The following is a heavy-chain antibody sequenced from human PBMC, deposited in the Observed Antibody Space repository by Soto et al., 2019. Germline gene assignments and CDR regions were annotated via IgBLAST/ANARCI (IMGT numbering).Heavy chain of an antibody. Sequence: PGGSLRLSCAASGFTFSSYAMSWVRQAPGKGLEWVSVISGSGGSTHYADSVKGRFTISRDNSKNTLYLQMNSLRAEATAVYYCARGGGDGYTTRDYAYDIWGQGTMVTVSS. J-gene: IGHJ3*02. CDR1: GFTFSSYA. CDR2: ISGSGGST. CDR3: ARGGGDGYTTRDYAYDI. V-gene: IGHV3-23*01. D-gene: IGHD5-18*01.